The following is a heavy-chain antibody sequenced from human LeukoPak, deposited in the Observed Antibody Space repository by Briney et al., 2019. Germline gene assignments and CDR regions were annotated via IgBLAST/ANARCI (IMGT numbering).Heavy chain of an antibody. Sequence: SETLSLTCTVSGGSISSYYWSWFRQSPGKGLEWIGYISYTGSTNYNPSLRSRVTMSVDTSKKQFSLQLSSVTAADTAVYYCARIEVDDSSGYLDYWGQGTLVTVSS. CDR3: ARIEVDDSSGYLDY. V-gene: IGHV4-59*08. J-gene: IGHJ4*02. CDR1: GGSISSYY. CDR2: ISYTGST. D-gene: IGHD3-22*01.